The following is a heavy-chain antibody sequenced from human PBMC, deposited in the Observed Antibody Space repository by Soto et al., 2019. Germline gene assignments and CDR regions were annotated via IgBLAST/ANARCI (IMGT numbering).Heavy chain of an antibody. V-gene: IGHV3-23*01. J-gene: IGHJ6*02. CDR3: AKDRTWVGYYYGMGV. Sequence: GGSLRLSCAASGFTFSSYAMSWVRQAPGKGLEWVSAISGSGGSTYYADSVKGRFTISRDNSKNTLYLQMNSLRAEDTAVYYCAKDRTWVGYYYGMGVWGQGTTVTVSS. D-gene: IGHD1-1*01. CDR2: ISGSGGST. CDR1: GFTFSSYA.